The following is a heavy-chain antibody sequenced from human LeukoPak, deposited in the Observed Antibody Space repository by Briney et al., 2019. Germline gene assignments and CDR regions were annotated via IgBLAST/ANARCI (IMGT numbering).Heavy chain of an antibody. V-gene: IGHV4-34*01. CDR1: GGSFSGYY. J-gene: IGHJ4*02. CDR2: INHSGST. Sequence: TSETLSLTCAVYGGSFSGYYWNWIRQPPGKGLEWIGEINHSGSTNYNPSLKSRVTISVDTSKNQFSLKLSSVTAADTAVYYCATPDSSGYYYLYWGQGTLVTVSS. D-gene: IGHD3-22*01. CDR3: ATPDSSGYYYLY.